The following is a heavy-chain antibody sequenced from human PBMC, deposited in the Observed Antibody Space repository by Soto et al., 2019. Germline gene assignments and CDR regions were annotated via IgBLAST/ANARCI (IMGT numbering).Heavy chain of an antibody. CDR2: IYYSGST. CDR1: GGSISSYY. Sequence: QVQLQESGPGLVKPSETLSLTCTVSGGSISSYYWSWIRQPPGKGLEWIGYIYYSGSTNYNPSLKSRVTISVDTPKNQFSLKLSSVTAADTAVYYCARVGDYSNGGWFDPWGQGTLVTVSS. CDR3: ARVGDYSNGGWFDP. J-gene: IGHJ5*02. V-gene: IGHV4-59*01. D-gene: IGHD4-4*01.